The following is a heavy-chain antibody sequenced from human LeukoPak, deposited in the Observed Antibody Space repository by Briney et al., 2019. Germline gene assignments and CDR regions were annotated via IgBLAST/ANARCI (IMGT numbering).Heavy chain of an antibody. Sequence: SETLSLTCSVSGGSVSSYYWSWIRQPPGKGLEWVGYIYYSGNTNYNPSLQSRVTISVDTSKNQFSLKLSSVTAADTAVYYCARHGGITMVRGVLSAFDIWGQGTMVTVSS. D-gene: IGHD3-10*01. V-gene: IGHV4-59*08. J-gene: IGHJ3*02. CDR2: IYYSGNT. CDR3: ARHGGITMVRGVLSAFDI. CDR1: GGSVSSYY.